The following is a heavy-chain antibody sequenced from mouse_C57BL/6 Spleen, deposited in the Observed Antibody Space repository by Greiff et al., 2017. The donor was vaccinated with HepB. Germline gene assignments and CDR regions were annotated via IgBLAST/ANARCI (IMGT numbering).Heavy chain of an antibody. V-gene: IGHV1-55*01. CDR1: GYTFTSYW. CDR2: IYPGSGST. J-gene: IGHJ2*01. CDR3: ARGPYYYGSSYVYYFDY. D-gene: IGHD1-1*01. Sequence: QVQLQQPGAELVKPGASVKMSCKASGYTFTSYWITWVKQRPGQGLEWIGDIYPGSGSTNTNEKFKSKATLTVDTSSSTAYMQLSSLTSEDSAVDYCARGPYYYGSSYVYYFDYWGQGTTLTVSS.